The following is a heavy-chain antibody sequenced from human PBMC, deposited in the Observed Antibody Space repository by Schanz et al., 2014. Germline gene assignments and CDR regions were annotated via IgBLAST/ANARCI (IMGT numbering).Heavy chain of an antibody. CDR1: GFTVSSDH. CDR2: IYASGAT. CDR3: ARDGNYYGSRDDYKTPYYFDY. Sequence: EVQLVESGGGFVQPGGSLGLSCVVSGFTVSSDHMSWVRQAPGKGLEWVSTIYASGATYYADSVKRRFTIARDISKNTQPRQDTSMRDEDTAIYYGARDGNYYGSRDDYKTPYYFDYWGQGTLVTVSS. V-gene: IGHV3-66*01. J-gene: IGHJ4*02. D-gene: IGHD3-10*01.